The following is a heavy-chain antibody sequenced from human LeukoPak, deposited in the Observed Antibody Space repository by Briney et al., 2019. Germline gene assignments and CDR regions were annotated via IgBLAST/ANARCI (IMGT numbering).Heavy chain of an antibody. J-gene: IGHJ3*02. D-gene: IGHD3-22*01. V-gene: IGHV3-23*01. CDR2: ISGSGGST. CDR3: AKELYYYDSSGYYYGGRAFDI. CDR1: GFTFSSYA. Sequence: GGSLRLSCAASGFTFSSYAMSWVRQAPGKGLEWVSGISGSGGSTYYADSVKGRFTISRDNSKNTLYLHMNSLRAEDTALYYCAKELYYYDSSGYYYGGRAFDIWGQGTMVTVSS.